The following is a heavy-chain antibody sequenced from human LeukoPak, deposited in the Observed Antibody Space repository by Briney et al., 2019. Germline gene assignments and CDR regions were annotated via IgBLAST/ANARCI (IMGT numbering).Heavy chain of an antibody. CDR1: GYTFTGYY. Sequence: GASVKVSCKASGYTFTGYYMHWVRQAPGQGLEWMGWINPNSGGTNYAQKFQGRVTMTRDTSISTAYMELSRLRSDDTAVYYCARAYGDYLPNFDYWGQGTLVTVSP. CDR3: ARAYGDYLPNFDY. D-gene: IGHD4-17*01. CDR2: INPNSGGT. J-gene: IGHJ4*02. V-gene: IGHV1-2*02.